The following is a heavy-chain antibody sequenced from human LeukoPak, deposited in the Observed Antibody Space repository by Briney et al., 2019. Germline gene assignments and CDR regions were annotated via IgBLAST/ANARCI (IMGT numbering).Heavy chain of an antibody. CDR1: GGSISSYY. V-gene: IGHV4-59*12. J-gene: IGHJ4*02. CDR3: ARLSFSSGWNFDY. CDR2: IYGSGST. D-gene: IGHD6-19*01. Sequence: SETLSLTCTVSGGSISSYYWSWIRQPPGKGLEWIGHIYGSGSTNYNPSLKSRDTLSVDTSKNQFSLKLTSVTAADTAVYYCARLSFSSGWNFDYWGQRTLVTVSS.